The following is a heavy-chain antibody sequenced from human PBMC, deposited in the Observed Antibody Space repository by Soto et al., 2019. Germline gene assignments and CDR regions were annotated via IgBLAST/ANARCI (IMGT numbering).Heavy chain of an antibody. J-gene: IGHJ6*02. D-gene: IGHD3-9*01. Sequence: SETLSLTCTVSDDFISSYYWNWIRQPAGKGLEWIGRVSTNGATNYNPSLESRVAMSVDTSKNQFSLKLTSVTAADTAVYFCARADYEILTGSYAMDVWGQGTTVTVSS. V-gene: IGHV4-4*07. CDR3: ARADYEILTGSYAMDV. CDR2: VSTNGAT. CDR1: DDFISSYY.